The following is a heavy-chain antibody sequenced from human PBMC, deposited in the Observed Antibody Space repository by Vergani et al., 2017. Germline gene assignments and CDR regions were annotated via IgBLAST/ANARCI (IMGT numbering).Heavy chain of an antibody. CDR2: INPSGGST. CDR3: ARAVSTTVGDPPGY. CDR1: GYTFTNYY. J-gene: IGHJ4*02. Sequence: QVLLVQSGAEVKKPGASVRVSCKTSGYTFTNYYIHWVRQAPGQGLEWMGIINPSGGSTTYAQQFQGRLTMTRDTSTSTVYMDLSNLRSEDTAVYYCARAVSTTVGDPPGYWGQGTLVTVSS. D-gene: IGHD4-23*01. V-gene: IGHV1-46*01.